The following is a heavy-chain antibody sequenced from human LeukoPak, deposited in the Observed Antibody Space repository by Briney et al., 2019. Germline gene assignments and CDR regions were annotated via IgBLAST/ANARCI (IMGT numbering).Heavy chain of an antibody. V-gene: IGHV3-48*01. D-gene: IGHD3-9*01. CDR1: GFTFSSYS. CDR3: ARDRNILGFDP. Sequence: GGSLRLSCAASGFTFSSYSMNWVRQAPGKGLEWVSYISSSSTIYYADSVKGRFTISRDNAKNSLYLQMNSLRAEDTAVYYCARDRNILGFDPWGQGTLVTVSS. J-gene: IGHJ5*02. CDR2: ISSSSTI.